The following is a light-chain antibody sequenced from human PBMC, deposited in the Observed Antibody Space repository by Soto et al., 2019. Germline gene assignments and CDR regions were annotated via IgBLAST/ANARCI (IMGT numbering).Light chain of an antibody. CDR1: QSVSSSY. CDR3: QQYGSSPPIT. V-gene: IGKV3-20*01. J-gene: IGKJ5*01. Sequence: EIVFTQSPGTLSLSPGERATLSCRASQSVSSSYLAWYQQKPGQAPRLLIYGASSRATGIPGRFSGSGSGTDFTLTISRLEPEDFAVYYCQQYGSSPPITFGQGTRLEIK. CDR2: GAS.